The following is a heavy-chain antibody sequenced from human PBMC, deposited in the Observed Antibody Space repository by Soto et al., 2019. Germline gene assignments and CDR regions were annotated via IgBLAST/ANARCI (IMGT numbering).Heavy chain of an antibody. CDR2: IGGSGRTT. CDR1: AFTFNSYA. D-gene: IGHD3-22*01. V-gene: IGHV3-23*01. J-gene: IGHJ4*02. Sequence: GGSLRLSCAASAFTFNSYAMSWVRQAPGKGLEWVSGIGGSGRTTYYADSVKGRFTISRDNSNNTLFLQMNSLRAEDTAVYYCAKSRYSDSSGDFYDYWGQGTLVTVSS. CDR3: AKSRYSDSSGDFYDY.